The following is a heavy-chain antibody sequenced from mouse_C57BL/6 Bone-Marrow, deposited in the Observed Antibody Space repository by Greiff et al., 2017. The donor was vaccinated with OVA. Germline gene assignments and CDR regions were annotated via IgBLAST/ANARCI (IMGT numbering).Heavy chain of an antibody. CDR1: GETCPPYV. D-gene: IGHD1-1*01. Sequence: QVQLQQPGAELVKPGASVKMSCKDCGETCPPYVITWVKQRPGQGLEWIGDIYPGSGSTNYNEKFKSKATLTVDTSSSTAYMQLSSLTSEDSAVYYCARWITVPDYWGQGTTLTVSS. J-gene: IGHJ2*01. CDR2: IYPGSGST. V-gene: IGHV1-55*01. CDR3: ARWITVPDY.